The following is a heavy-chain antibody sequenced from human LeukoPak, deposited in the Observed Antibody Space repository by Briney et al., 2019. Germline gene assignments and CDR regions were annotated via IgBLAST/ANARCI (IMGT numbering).Heavy chain of an antibody. CDR1: GLTFSSYA. CDR3: AKDLSSPLKSAPLDY. V-gene: IGHV3-23*01. CDR2: ISGSGGST. Sequence: PVGSLRLSCAASGLTFSSYAMSWVRQAPGEGLEWVSAISGSGGSTYYADSVKGRFTISRDNSKNTLYLQMNSLRAEDTAVYYCAKDLSSPLKSAPLDYWGQGTLVTVSS. J-gene: IGHJ4*02. D-gene: IGHD6-6*01.